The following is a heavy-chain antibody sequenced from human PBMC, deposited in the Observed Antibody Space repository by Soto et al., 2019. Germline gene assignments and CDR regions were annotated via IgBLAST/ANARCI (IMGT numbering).Heavy chain of an antibody. J-gene: IGHJ3*02. V-gene: IGHV3-64*01. CDR1: GFTFSSYA. CDR2: ISSNGGST. Sequence: EVQLVESGGGLVQPGGSLRLSCAASGFTFSSYAMHWVRQAPGKGLEYVSAISSNGGSTYYANSVKGRFTISRDNSKNTLYLQMGSLRAEDMAEYYCARVYPAGSSWNEAFDIWGQGTMVTVSS. CDR3: ARVYPAGSSWNEAFDI. D-gene: IGHD6-13*01.